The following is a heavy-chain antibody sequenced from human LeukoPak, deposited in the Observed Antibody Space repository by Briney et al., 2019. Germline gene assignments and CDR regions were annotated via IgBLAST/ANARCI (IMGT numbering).Heavy chain of an antibody. Sequence: PGGSLRLSCAASGFTFSSYAMSWVRQAPGKGLEWVSAISGSGGSTYYADSVKGRFTISRDNSKNTLYLQMNSLRAEDTAVYYWARLYSRVGPFDYWGQGTLVTVSS. CDR3: ARLYSRVGPFDY. CDR2: ISGSGGST. D-gene: IGHD5-18*01. V-gene: IGHV3-23*01. CDR1: GFTFSSYA. J-gene: IGHJ4*02.